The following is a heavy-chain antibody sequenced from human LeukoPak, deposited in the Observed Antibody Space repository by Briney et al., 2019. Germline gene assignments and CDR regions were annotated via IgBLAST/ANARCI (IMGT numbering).Heavy chain of an antibody. CDR3: AKSGGGSGSYHLYYGMDV. J-gene: IGHJ6*02. Sequence: GGSLRLSCAASGFTFSSSAMSWVRQAPGKGLEWASAISGSGGSTYYADSVKGRFTISRDNSKNTLYLQMNSLRAEDTAVYYCAKSGGGSGSYHLYYGMDVWGQGTTVTVSS. D-gene: IGHD3-10*01. CDR1: GFTFSSSA. V-gene: IGHV3-23*01. CDR2: ISGSGGST.